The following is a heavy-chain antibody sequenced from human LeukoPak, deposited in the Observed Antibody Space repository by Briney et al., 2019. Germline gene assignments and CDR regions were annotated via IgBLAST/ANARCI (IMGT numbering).Heavy chain of an antibody. CDR2: MYYSGST. J-gene: IGHJ5*02. Sequence: SETLSLTCTVSGGSISSGDYYWSWIRQPPGKGLEWIAYMYYSGSTYYNPSLKSRVTMSADTSKNQLSLNLSSVTAADTAVYYCARPYYYDSRIDPWGQGILVTVSS. CDR3: ARPYYYDSRIDP. CDR1: GGSISSGDYY. V-gene: IGHV4-30-4*01. D-gene: IGHD3-22*01.